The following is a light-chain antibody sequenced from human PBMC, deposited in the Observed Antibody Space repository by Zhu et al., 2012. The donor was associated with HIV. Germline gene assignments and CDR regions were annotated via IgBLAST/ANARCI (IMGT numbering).Light chain of an antibody. J-gene: IGKJ4*01. CDR3: QQYDDSVLT. Sequence: EIVLTQSPGTLSLSPGESATLSCRASQSVSSSYLAWYQQKPGQAPRLLIYGISIRATGIPDRFSGSGSGTDFTLIITGLEPEDFAVYYCQQYDDSVLTFGGGTRVEIK. CDR2: GIS. V-gene: IGKV3-20*01. CDR1: QSVSSSY.